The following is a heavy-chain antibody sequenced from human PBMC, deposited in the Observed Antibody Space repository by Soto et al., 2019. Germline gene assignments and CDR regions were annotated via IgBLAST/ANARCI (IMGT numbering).Heavy chain of an antibody. CDR1: GYKFTSSW. CDR3: ARKDKSGYFNWFDP. D-gene: IGHD3-22*01. Sequence: LGESLKISCRISGYKFTSSWIAWVRQMPGKGLEWMGIIFPSDSDTRYSPSFQGQVTISADRSTSTVFLQWASLKASDTAVYFCARKDKSGYFNWFDPWGQGTLVTVSS. J-gene: IGHJ5*02. CDR2: IFPSDSDT. V-gene: IGHV5-51*01.